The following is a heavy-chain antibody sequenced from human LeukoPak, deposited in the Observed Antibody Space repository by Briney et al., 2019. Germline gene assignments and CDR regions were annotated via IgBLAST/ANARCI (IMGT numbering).Heavy chain of an antibody. Sequence: SETLSLTCTVSGYSISSGYYWGWIRPPPGKGLEWIGSIYHSGSTYYNPSLKSRVTISVDTSKNQFSLKLSSVTAADTAVYYCARRYGVLYGSGSTFLSGRTRAGWYYFDYWGQGTLVTVSS. J-gene: IGHJ4*02. CDR3: ARRYGVLYGSGSTFLSGRTRAGWYYFDY. CDR2: IYHSGST. D-gene: IGHD3-10*01. V-gene: IGHV4-38-2*02. CDR1: GYSISSGYY.